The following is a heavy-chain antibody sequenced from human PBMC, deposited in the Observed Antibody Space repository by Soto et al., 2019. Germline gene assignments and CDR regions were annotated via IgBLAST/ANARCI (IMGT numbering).Heavy chain of an antibody. CDR2: IRSKANSYAT. CDR1: GFTFSGSA. Sequence: EVQLVESGGGLVQPGGSLKLSCAASGFTFSGSAMHWVRQASGKGLEWVGRIRSKANSYATAYASSVKGRFTISRDDSKNQAYLQMNSLKTEDTAVYYCTGPRGSGHRWHAFDIWGQGTMVTVSS. CDR3: TGPRGSGHRWHAFDI. D-gene: IGHD6-19*01. J-gene: IGHJ3*02. V-gene: IGHV3-73*01.